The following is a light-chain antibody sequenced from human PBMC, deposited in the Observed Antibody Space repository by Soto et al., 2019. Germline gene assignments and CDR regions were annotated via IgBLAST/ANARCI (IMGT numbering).Light chain of an antibody. CDR1: QSLLYNNTYNY. CDR3: MQALQSLT. J-gene: IGKJ5*01. Sequence: EIVMTQSPLPLPVTPGEPASISCRSSQSLLYNNTYNYFDWYVQKPGQSPKLLIYFGSNRAPGVPDRLSGSGSGTDFTLKINRVEAEDVGTYYCMQALQSLTFGQGTRLEIK. V-gene: IGKV2-28*01. CDR2: FGS.